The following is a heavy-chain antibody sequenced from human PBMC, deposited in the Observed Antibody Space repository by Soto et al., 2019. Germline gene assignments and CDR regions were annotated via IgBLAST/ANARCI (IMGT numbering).Heavy chain of an antibody. CDR2: IYYSGST. CDR1: GGSISSSSYY. J-gene: IGHJ4*02. V-gene: IGHV4-39*01. D-gene: IGHD3-9*01. Sequence: SETLSLTCTVSGGSISSSSYYWGWIRQPPGKGLEWIGSIYYSGSTYYNPSLKSRVTISVDTSKNQFSLKLSSVTAADTAVYYCAGFLYYDILTGYYTRDYWGQGTLVTVSS. CDR3: AGFLYYDILTGYYTRDY.